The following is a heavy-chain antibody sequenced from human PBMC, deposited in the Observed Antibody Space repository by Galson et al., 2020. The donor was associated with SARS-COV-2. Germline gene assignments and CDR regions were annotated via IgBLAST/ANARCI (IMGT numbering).Heavy chain of an antibody. V-gene: IGHV2-70*11. D-gene: IGHD6-19*01. CDR3: ARIPGYSSGWYFDY. CDR1: GFSLSTSGMC. J-gene: IGHJ4*02. CDR2: IDWDDDK. Sequence: SGPTLVKPTQTLTLTCTFSGFSLSTSGMCVSWIRQPPGKALEWLARIDWDDDKYYSTSLKTRLTISKDTSKNQVVLTMTNTDPVDTATYYCARIPGYSSGWYFDYWGQGTLVTVSS.